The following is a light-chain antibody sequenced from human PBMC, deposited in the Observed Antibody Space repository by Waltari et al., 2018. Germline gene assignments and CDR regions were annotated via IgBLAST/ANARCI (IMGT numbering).Light chain of an antibody. J-gene: IGLJ2*01. CDR3: YSAADNKMI. Sequence: SYDLTQPSSVSVSPGQTATITCSGDVLAKYYGRWFKKKPGQAPLLVIYKDSQRPSGIPERLSGTTSGTTITLTISGAQAEDEADYYCYSAADNKMIFGGGTKLTVL. V-gene: IGLV3-27*01. CDR2: KDS. CDR1: VLAKYY.